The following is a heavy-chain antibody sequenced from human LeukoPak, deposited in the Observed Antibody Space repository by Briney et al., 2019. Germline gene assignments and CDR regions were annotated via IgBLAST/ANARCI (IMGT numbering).Heavy chain of an antibody. D-gene: IGHD1-26*01. CDR2: ISGSGGST. CDR1: GFTFSSYG. Sequence: GGSLRLSCAASGFTFSSYGMIWVRQAPGKGLEWVSGISGSGGSTYVADSVKGRFTISRDNAKNSLYLQMNSLRAEDTAVYYCARRRYSGSSQHFDYWGQGTLVTVSS. CDR3: ARRRYSGSSQHFDY. V-gene: IGHV3-23*01. J-gene: IGHJ4*02.